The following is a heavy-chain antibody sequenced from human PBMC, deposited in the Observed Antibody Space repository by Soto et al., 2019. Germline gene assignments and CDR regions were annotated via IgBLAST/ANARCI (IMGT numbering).Heavy chain of an antibody. CDR3: ASDASGRADF. CDR1: GFTFSSYW. V-gene: IGHV3-74*02. CDR2: MNEDGGNT. J-gene: IGHJ6*02. Sequence: EVQLVESGGGVVRPGGSLRLSCAASGFTFSSYWMHWVRQAPGKGLVWVSRMNEDGGNTDYADSVKGRFTISRDNAKNTLYMQRNSLRVEDVAFYYCASDASGRADFWGQGTTVTVSS. D-gene: IGHD2-2*01.